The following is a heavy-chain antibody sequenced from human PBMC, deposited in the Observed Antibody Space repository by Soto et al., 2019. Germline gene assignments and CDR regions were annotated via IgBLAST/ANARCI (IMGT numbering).Heavy chain of an antibody. CDR3: ERGGGYQSWFDP. J-gene: IGHJ5*02. CDR1: AGSIRSSY. Sequence: SETLSLTCTVSAGSIRSSYWSWIRQPPGKGLEWIGYIHYSGSTNYNPSLKGRVTISKDMSKNQFSLKLTSLTAADTAVYFCERGGGYQSWFDPWGQGTLVTVSS. V-gene: IGHV4-59*01. CDR2: IHYSGST. D-gene: IGHD2-2*01.